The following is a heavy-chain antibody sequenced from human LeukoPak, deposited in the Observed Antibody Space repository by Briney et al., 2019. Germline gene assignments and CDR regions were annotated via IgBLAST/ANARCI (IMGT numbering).Heavy chain of an antibody. CDR2: ISGSGLSA. V-gene: IGHV3-23*01. CDR1: GFTFSSYA. Sequence: GGSLRLSCAASGFTFSSYAMSWVRQAPGKGLEWVSAISGSGLSAYYAESVRGRFTTSRDNSKNTLYLQMNSLRAEDTAVYYCAKRADTGTSSSGWYDYWGQGTQVTVSS. CDR3: AKRADTGTSSSGWYDY. D-gene: IGHD6-19*01. J-gene: IGHJ4*02.